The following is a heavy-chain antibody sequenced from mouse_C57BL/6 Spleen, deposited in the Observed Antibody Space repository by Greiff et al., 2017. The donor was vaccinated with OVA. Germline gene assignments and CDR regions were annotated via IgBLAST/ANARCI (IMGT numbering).Heavy chain of an antibody. Sequence: VQLQESGPELVQPGASVKISCKASGYAFSSSWMNWVQQRPGKGLEWIGRISPGDGDTNYNGKFKGKATLTADNSSSTAYMQLSSLTSEDSAVYFCAPYYGSSDWYFEVWGTGTTVTVSS. D-gene: IGHD1-1*01. V-gene: IGHV1-82*01. CDR2: ISPGDGDT. CDR3: APYYGSSDWYFEV. J-gene: IGHJ1*03. CDR1: GYAFSSSW.